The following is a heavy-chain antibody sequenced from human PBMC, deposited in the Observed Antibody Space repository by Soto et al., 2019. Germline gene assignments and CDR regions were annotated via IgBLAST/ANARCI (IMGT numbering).Heavy chain of an antibody. Sequence: QVQLVQSGAEVKKPGSSVKVSCKASGGTFSSYAFSWVRQAPGQGLEWMGRIISLFGTTNYAQKFQGRVTITADESTSTAYMELSSLRSEDTAEYYCATFTSLHFDNWGQGTLVTVSS. J-gene: IGHJ4*02. V-gene: IGHV1-69*18. CDR2: IISLFGTT. CDR1: GGTFSSYA. CDR3: ATFTSLHFDN. D-gene: IGHD3-10*01.